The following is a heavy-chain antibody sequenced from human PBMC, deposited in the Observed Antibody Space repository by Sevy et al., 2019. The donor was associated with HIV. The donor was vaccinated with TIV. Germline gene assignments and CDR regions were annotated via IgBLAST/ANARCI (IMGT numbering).Heavy chain of an antibody. V-gene: IGHV3-30*04. CDR2: ISYDGSYK. CDR3: ARYAAEGPYSSSWYSNWLDP. Sequence: GGSLRLSCAASGFAFNSYSLYWVRQPPGKGLEWVAAISYDGSYKYYADSVKGRFTISRDNSKNTLYLRMNSLRTEDTAVYYCARYAAEGPYSSSWYSNWLDPWGQGTLVTVSS. J-gene: IGHJ5*02. D-gene: IGHD6-13*01. CDR1: GFAFNSYS.